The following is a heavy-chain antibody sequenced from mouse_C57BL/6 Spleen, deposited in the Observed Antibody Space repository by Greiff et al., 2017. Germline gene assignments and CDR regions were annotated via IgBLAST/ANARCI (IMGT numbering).Heavy chain of an antibody. CDR3: AAHGGGIYYAMDY. V-gene: IGHV1-64*01. CDR1: GYTFTSYW. CDR2: IHPNSGST. J-gene: IGHJ4*01. Sequence: QVQLKQPGAELVKPGASVKLSCKASGYTFTSYWMHWVKQRPGQGLEWIGMIHPNSGSTNYNEKFKSKATLTVDKSSSTAYMQLSSLTSEDSAVYYCAAHGGGIYYAMDYWGQGTSVTVSS.